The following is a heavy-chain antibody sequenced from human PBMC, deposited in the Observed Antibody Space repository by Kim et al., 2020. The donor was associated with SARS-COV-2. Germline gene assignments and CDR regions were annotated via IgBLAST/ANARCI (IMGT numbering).Heavy chain of an antibody. CDR3: ARHEVGATHGDWYFDL. D-gene: IGHD1-26*01. J-gene: IGHJ2*01. Sequence: LTSRDTISGDTSKNQFSLKLGSVTAADTAVYYCARHEVGATHGDWYFDLWGRGTLVTVSS. V-gene: IGHV4-39*01.